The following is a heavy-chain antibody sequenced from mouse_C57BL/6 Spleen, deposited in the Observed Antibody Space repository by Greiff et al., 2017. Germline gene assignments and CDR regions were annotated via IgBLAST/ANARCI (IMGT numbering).Heavy chain of an antibody. J-gene: IGHJ1*03. V-gene: IGHV1-80*01. CDR2: IYPGDGDT. D-gene: IGHD1-2*01. Sequence: VQLQESGAELVKPGASVKISCKASGYAFSSYWMNWVKQRPGKGLEWIGQIYPGDGDTNYNGKFKGKATLTADTSSSTAYMQLSSLTSEDSAVYFCARRNLRPYYFDVWGTGTTVTVSS. CDR3: ARRNLRPYYFDV. CDR1: GYAFSSYW.